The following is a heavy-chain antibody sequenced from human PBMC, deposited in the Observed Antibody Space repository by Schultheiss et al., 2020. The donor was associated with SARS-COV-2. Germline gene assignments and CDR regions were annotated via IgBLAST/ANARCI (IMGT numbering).Heavy chain of an antibody. CDR1: GYSFTSYW. V-gene: IGHV5-51*01. D-gene: IGHD3-3*01. Sequence: GESLKISCKGSGYSFTSYWIGWVRQMPGKGLEWMGIIYPGDSYTRYSPSLQGQVTISADKSISTAYLQWSSLKASDTAMYYCARQGVDFWSGYPLYYFDYWGQGTLVTVSS. J-gene: IGHJ4*02. CDR3: ARQGVDFWSGYPLYYFDY. CDR2: IYPGDSYT.